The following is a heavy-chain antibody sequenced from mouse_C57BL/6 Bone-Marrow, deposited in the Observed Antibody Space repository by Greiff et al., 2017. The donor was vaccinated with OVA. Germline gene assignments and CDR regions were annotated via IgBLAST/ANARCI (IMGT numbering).Heavy chain of an antibody. CDR1: GFTFSDYG. V-gene: IGHV5-17*01. CDR2: ISSGSSTN. J-gene: IGHJ1*03. Sequence: EVQVVESGGGLVKPGGSLKLSCAASGFTFSDYGMHWVRQAPEKGLEWVAYISSGSSTNYYADTVKGRFTISRDNAKNTLFLQMTSLRSEDTAMYYCARPETVVASGYFDVWGTGTTVTVSS. D-gene: IGHD1-1*01. CDR3: ARPETVVASGYFDV.